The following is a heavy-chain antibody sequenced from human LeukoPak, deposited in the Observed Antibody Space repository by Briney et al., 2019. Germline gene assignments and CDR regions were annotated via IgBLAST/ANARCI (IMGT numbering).Heavy chain of an antibody. Sequence: GGSLRLSCAASGLTVSTSYMSWVRQAPGKGLEWVSSIYRDGSTYHADSVKGRLTISRDNSKNTLFLQMNSLRTEDTAVYYCAREYYYGSGSYYNWFDPWGQGTLVTASS. D-gene: IGHD3-10*01. CDR1: GLTVSTSY. J-gene: IGHJ5*02. V-gene: IGHV3-53*01. CDR2: IYRDGST. CDR3: AREYYYGSGSYYNWFDP.